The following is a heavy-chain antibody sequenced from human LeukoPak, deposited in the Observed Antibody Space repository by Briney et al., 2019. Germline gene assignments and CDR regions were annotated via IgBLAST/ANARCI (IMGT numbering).Heavy chain of an antibody. CDR1: GFTFSRNW. Sequence: PGGSLRLSCEASGFTFSRNWMSWVRQAPGKGLEWVANIKQDGSEKYYVDSVKGRFTISRDNAKNSLYLQMNSLRAEDTAVYYCARTDSGSSGYFDFWGQGTLVTVSS. J-gene: IGHJ4*02. CDR2: IKQDGSEK. V-gene: IGHV3-7*01. CDR3: ARTDSGSSGYFDF. D-gene: IGHD1-26*01.